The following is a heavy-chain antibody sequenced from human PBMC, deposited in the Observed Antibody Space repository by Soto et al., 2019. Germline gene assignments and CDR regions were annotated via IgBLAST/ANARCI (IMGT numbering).Heavy chain of an antibody. J-gene: IGHJ4*02. CDR1: GGSVSSGSYY. D-gene: IGHD3-3*01. V-gene: IGHV4-61*01. Sequence: PSETLSLTCTVSGGSVSSGSYYWSWIRQPPGKGLEWIGYIYYSGSTNYNPSLKSRVTISVDTSKNQFSLKLSSVTAADTAVYYCARGLDFWSGYRYTYFDYWGQGTLVTVSS. CDR2: IYYSGST. CDR3: ARGLDFWSGYRYTYFDY.